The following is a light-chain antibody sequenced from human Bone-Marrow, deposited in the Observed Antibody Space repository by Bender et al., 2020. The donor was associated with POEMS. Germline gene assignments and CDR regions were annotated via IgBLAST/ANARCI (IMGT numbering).Light chain of an antibody. V-gene: IGLV2-23*01. CDR2: DDS. CDR1: SSDVGTYNL. CDR3: WSYAGSYV. J-gene: IGLJ1*01. Sequence: QSALTQPASVSGSPGQSITISCTGTSSDVGTYNLVSWYQQHPGKAPKLIIYDDSKRPSGVSNRFSGSKSGTTASLTISGLQPEDEADYYCWSYAGSYVFGMGTKVTVL.